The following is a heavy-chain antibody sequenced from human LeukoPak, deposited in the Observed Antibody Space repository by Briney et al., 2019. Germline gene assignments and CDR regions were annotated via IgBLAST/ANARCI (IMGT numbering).Heavy chain of an antibody. V-gene: IGHV3-7*01. J-gene: IGHJ4*02. CDR2: IKQDGSEK. CDR3: ATYPSGLWYNIDY. Sequence: GGSLRLSCVASGFTFSTYWMSWVRQAPGKGLEWVAKIKQDGSEKYSVDSVKGRFTISRDNAKNSLYLQMNSLRAEDTAVYYCATYPSGLWYNIDYWGQGTLVTVSS. CDR1: GFTFSTYW. D-gene: IGHD1-14*01.